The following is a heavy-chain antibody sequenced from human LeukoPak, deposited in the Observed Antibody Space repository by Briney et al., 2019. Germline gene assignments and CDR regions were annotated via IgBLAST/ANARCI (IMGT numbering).Heavy chain of an antibody. CDR2: INPNSGAT. CDR3: ARNPPYCTSTSCYNDY. D-gene: IGHD2-2*02. Sequence: PLASVKVSCKASGYTFTIYYMHWVRQAPGQGLEWMGWINPNSGATSYAQRFQGRVTMTRDTSISTAYMELSGLTSDDTAVYYCARNPPYCTSTSCYNDYWGQGTLVTVSS. V-gene: IGHV1-2*02. J-gene: IGHJ4*02. CDR1: GYTFTIYY.